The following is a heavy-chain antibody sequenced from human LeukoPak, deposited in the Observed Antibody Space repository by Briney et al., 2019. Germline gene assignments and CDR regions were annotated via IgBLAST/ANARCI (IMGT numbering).Heavy chain of an antibody. V-gene: IGHV3-74*01. CDR2: INADGSGT. CDR1: GFTFSSYW. D-gene: IGHD4-11*01. CDR3: ARVTAGGNYDPHFDY. Sequence: GGSLRLSCAASGFTFSSYWMHWVRQAPGKGLVWDSRINADGSGTSYADSVKGRFTVSRDNAKNTLYLQMNSLRAEDTAVYYCARVTAGGNYDPHFDYWGQGTLVTVSS. J-gene: IGHJ4*02.